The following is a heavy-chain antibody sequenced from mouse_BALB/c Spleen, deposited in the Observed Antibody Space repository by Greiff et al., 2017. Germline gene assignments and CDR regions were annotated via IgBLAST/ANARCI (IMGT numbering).Heavy chain of an antibody. J-gene: IGHJ2*01. CDR3: TREDGYYAY. CDR2: ISNGGSYT. D-gene: IGHD2-3*01. V-gene: IGHV5-6-4*01. CDR1: GFTFSSYT. Sequence: EVKLMESGGGLVKPGGSLKLSCAASGFTFSSYTMSWVRQTPEKRLEWVATISNGGSYTYYPDSVKGRFTISRDNAKNTLYLQMSSLKSEDTAMYYCTREDGYYAYWGQGTTLTVSS.